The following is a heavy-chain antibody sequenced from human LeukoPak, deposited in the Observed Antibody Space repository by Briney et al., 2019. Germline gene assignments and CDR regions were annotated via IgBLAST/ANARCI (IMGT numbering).Heavy chain of an antibody. CDR2: IYSSGST. CDR1: GASISSGSNY. Sequence: SEALSLTCSVSGASISSGSNYWGWIRQPPGKSLEWIGCIYSSGSTYYNPSLKSRVIIIIDTPKNHFSLTLSSVTAADTAVYYCARSDGYGLVGIWGQGTMVTVSS. CDR3: ARSDGYGLVGI. V-gene: IGHV4-39*07. J-gene: IGHJ3*02. D-gene: IGHD3-10*01.